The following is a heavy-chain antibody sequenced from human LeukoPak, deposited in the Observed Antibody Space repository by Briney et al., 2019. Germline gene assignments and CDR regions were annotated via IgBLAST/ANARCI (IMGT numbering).Heavy chain of an antibody. J-gene: IGHJ6*03. CDR3: ATTSTPFYYYYMDV. Sequence: GGSLRLSWAASGFTFSSYSMNWVRQAPGKGLEWVSPISSSSSYIYYADSVKGRFTISRDDAKNSLYLQMNSPRAEDTAVYYCATTSTPFYYYYMDVWGKGTTVTVSS. V-gene: IGHV3-21*01. D-gene: IGHD5-24*01. CDR2: ISSSSSYI. CDR1: GFTFSSYS.